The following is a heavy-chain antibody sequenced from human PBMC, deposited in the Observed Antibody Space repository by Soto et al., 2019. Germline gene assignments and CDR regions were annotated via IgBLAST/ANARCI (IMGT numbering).Heavy chain of an antibody. Sequence: GGSLRRSCAASGFSFGSYALSWVRQAPGKGLEWVSTFSCSDGKTFYADPVKGRFSISRDTSQSTLYLQMNSLRADDTARYYCARWSYLDYWGQGTQVTVSS. CDR3: ARWSYLDY. J-gene: IGHJ4*02. CDR2: FSCSDGKT. D-gene: IGHD3-3*01. V-gene: IGHV3-23*01. CDR1: GFSFGSYA.